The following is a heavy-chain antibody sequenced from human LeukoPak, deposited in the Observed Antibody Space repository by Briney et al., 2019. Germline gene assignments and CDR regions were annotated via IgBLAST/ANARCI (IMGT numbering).Heavy chain of an antibody. CDR1: GFTFSSHA. J-gene: IGHJ4*02. CDR3: AKVARAGSSGWSSYYFGY. CDR2: ISGSGGST. D-gene: IGHD6-19*01. Sequence: GGSLRLSCAASGFTFSSHAMSWVRQAPGKGLEWVSTISGSGGSTYSTDSVKGRFTISRDNSKNTLYLQMNSLRAEDTAVYYCAKVARAGSSGWSSYYFGYWGQGTLVTVS. V-gene: IGHV3-23*01.